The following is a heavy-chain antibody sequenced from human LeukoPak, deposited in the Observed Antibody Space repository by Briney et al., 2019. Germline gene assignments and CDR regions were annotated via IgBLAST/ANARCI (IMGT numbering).Heavy chain of an antibody. V-gene: IGHV3-23*01. D-gene: IGHD3-22*01. J-gene: IGHJ4*02. CDR3: ARAYGSSGYYQLPIDY. CDR2: ITGSGGTT. Sequence: PGGSLRLSCSASGFTFSGYAMSWVRQAPGKGLEWVSGITGSGGTTHHADSVKGRFTISRDNSKNTLFLQMNSLRVEDTALYYCARAYGSSGYYQLPIDYWGQGTLVTVSS. CDR1: GFTFSGYA.